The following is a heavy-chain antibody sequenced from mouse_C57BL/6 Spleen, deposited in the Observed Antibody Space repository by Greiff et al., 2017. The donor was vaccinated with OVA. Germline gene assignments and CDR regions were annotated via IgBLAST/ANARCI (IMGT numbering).Heavy chain of an antibody. D-gene: IGHD2-1*01. CDR1: GFTFSDYG. V-gene: IGHV5-17*01. CDR2: ISSGSSTI. Sequence: EVQLVESGGGLVKPGGSLKLSCAASGFTFSDYGMHWVRQAPEKGLEWVAYISSGSSTIYYAATVKGRFTISRDNAKNTLFLQMTSLRSEDTAMYDCARGYGNYEAWFAYWGQGTLVTVSA. CDR3: ARGYGNYEAWFAY. J-gene: IGHJ3*01.